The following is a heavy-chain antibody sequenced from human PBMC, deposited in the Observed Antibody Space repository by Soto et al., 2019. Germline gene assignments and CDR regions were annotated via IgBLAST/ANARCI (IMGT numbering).Heavy chain of an antibody. D-gene: IGHD4-17*01. V-gene: IGHV2-5*02. CDR2: IYWDDDK. Sequence: QITLKESGPTLVKPTQTLTLTCTFSGFSLSTSGVGVGWSRQPPGKALEWLALIYWDDDKRYSPSLKSRLTITKDTSKNQVVLTTTNMDPVDTATYYCAPTTVTTAFDYWGQGTLVTVSS. J-gene: IGHJ4*02. CDR1: GFSLSTSGVG. CDR3: APTTVTTAFDY.